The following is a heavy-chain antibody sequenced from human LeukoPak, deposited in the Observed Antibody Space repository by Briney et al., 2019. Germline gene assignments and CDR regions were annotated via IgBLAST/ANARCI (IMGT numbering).Heavy chain of an antibody. J-gene: IGHJ4*02. CDR2: MSPNSGDT. D-gene: IGHD7-27*01. V-gene: IGHV1-8*02. CDR3: ARGPPNWGYDY. Sequence: ASVKVSCKASGYTFSSYGINWVRQATGQRPEWMGWMSPNSGDTGYAQKFQDRVTMTRNTSISTAYMELSSLRSDDTAVYYCARGPPNWGYDYWGPGTLVTVSS. CDR1: GYTFSSYG.